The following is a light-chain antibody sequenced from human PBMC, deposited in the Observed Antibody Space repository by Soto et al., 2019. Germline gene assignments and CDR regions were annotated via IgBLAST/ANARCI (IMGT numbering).Light chain of an antibody. CDR2: DNN. V-gene: IGLV1-40*01. J-gene: IGLJ1*01. Sequence: QSVLTQPPSVSWAPGQRVTISFTGSSSNIGAHSNVYWYQHLPGTAPKLLIYDNNNRPSGVPDRFSGSKSGTSASLAITGLQAEDEADYYCQSYDSSLSAPYVFGTGTKVTVL. CDR1: SSNIGAHSN. CDR3: QSYDSSLSAPYV.